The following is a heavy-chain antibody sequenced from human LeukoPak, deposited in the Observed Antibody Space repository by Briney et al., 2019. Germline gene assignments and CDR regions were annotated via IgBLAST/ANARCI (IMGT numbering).Heavy chain of an antibody. V-gene: IGHV3-21*01. J-gene: IGHJ5*02. CDR1: GFTFSSYS. D-gene: IGHD2-2*01. CDR3: ARGIYEYQLLSWFDP. CDR2: ISSSSSYI. Sequence: PGGSLRLSCAASGFTFSSYSMNWVRQAPGKGLEWVSSISSSSSYIYYADSVKGRFTISRDNAKNSLYLQMNSLRAEDTAVYYCARGIYEYQLLSWFDPWGQGILVTVSS.